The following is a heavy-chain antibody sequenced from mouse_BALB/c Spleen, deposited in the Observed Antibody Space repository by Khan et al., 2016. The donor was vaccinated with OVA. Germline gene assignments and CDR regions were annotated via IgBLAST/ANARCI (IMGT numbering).Heavy chain of an antibody. CDR1: GYTFTSYW. Sequence: QVQLQQSGAELTKPGASVKMSCKASGYTFTSYWMHWVKQRPGQGLEWIGYINPSTGYTEYNQKFKDKATLTADKSSSTAYMQLSSLTSEDSAVYYCARYYDYDWGQGTLVTVSA. J-gene: IGHJ3*01. CDR3: ARYYDYD. V-gene: IGHV1-7*01. CDR2: INPSTGYT. D-gene: IGHD2-4*01.